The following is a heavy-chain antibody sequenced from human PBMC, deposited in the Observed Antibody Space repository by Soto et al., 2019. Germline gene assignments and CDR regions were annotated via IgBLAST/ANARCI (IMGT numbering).Heavy chain of an antibody. CDR1: GGSIRSYY. CDR3: IGWRGYYTRDYFDY. D-gene: IGHD3-3*01. V-gene: IGHV4-59*12. J-gene: IGHJ4*02. Sequence: SETLSLTCTVSGGSIRSYYWSWIRQPPGKGLEWIGYIYYSGSTTYNPSLKSRVTISVDTAYLQMNSLKTEDTAVYYCIGWRGYYTRDYFDYWGQGTLVTVSS. CDR2: IYYSGST.